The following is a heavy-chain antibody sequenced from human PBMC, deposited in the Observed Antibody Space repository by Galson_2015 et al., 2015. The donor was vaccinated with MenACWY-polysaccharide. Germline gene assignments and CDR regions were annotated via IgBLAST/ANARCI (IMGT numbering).Heavy chain of an antibody. CDR3: AREGAIDLRTYDY. D-gene: IGHD3-3*01. J-gene: IGHJ4*02. CDR1: GFTFSNYA. V-gene: IGHV3-23*01. Sequence: SLRLSCAASGFTFSNYAMAWVRQAPGKGLEWVSAISDSGRSTYYADSVMGRFTMSRDNSKNTLFLLVSSLRADDTAVYYCAREGAIDLRTYDYWCRGTLFTVSS. CDR2: ISDSGRST.